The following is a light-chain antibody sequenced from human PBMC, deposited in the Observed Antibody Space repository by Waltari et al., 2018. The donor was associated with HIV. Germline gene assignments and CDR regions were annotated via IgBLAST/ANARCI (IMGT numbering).Light chain of an antibody. CDR2: SNN. CDR1: SSNIGTNT. J-gene: IGLJ3*02. Sequence: QSVLTQPPSASGTPGQRVTISCSGSSSNIGTNTVHWYQNLPGSAPKLLIYSNNQLPSGVPDRFSASKSGTSASLAISGLRSEDEAEYYCAAWDENLNGLFGGGTKLTVL. CDR3: AAWDENLNGL. V-gene: IGLV1-44*01.